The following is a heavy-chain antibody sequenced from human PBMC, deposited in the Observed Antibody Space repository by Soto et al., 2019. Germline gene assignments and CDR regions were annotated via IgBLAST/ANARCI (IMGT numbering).Heavy chain of an antibody. CDR1: GGSISSYY. CDR3: AASAGRFRY. Sequence: TSETLSLTCTVSGGSISSYYWSWIRQPPGKGLEWIGYIYYSGSTNYNPSLKSRVTISVDTSKNQFSLKLSSVTAADTAVYYCAASAGRFRYWGQGTLVTVSS. CDR2: IYYSGST. J-gene: IGHJ4*02. V-gene: IGHV4-59*01. D-gene: IGHD3-3*01.